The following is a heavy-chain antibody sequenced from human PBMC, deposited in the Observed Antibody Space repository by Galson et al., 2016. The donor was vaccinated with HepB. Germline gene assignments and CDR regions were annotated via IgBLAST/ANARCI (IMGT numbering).Heavy chain of an antibody. CDR1: GFSLTTSGVG. Sequence: PALVKPTQTLTLTCTFSGFSLTTSGVGVGWIRQPPGKALEWLALTYWDDDQRYSPSLESRLTINKDTSKNQVVLILTNMDPVDTATYYCAHSDWGSNAFDIWGQGTMVTDSS. CDR3: AHSDWGSNAFDI. CDR2: TYWDDDQ. D-gene: IGHD7-27*01. V-gene: IGHV2-5*02. J-gene: IGHJ3*02.